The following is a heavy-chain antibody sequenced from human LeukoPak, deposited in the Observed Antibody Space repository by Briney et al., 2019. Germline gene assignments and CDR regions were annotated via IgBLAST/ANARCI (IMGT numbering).Heavy chain of an antibody. D-gene: IGHD1-26*01. J-gene: IGHJ4*02. CDR2: IYSGVST. CDR1: GFTVSSNY. Sequence: GGSLRLSCAASGFTVSSNYMSWVRQARGEGLEWVSVIYSGVSTYYADSVKGRFAISRDNSKNTLYLQMNSLRAEDTAVYYCARVGEGAAKDWGQGTLVTVSS. CDR3: ARVGEGAAKD. V-gene: IGHV3-53*01.